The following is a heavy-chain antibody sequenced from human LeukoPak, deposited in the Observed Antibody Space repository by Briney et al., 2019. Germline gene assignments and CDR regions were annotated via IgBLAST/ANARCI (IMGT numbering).Heavy chain of an antibody. CDR3: ASHVAGAAYFDY. Sequence: GESLKISCKGSGYSFSTYYWIGWVRQMPGKGLEWMGIIYPGDSDTRYSPSFQGQVTISADKSISTAYLQWSSLKASDTAMYYCASHVAGAAYFDYWGQGTLVTVSS. J-gene: IGHJ4*02. CDR2: IYPGDSDT. CDR1: GYSFSTYYW. V-gene: IGHV5-51*01. D-gene: IGHD6-19*01.